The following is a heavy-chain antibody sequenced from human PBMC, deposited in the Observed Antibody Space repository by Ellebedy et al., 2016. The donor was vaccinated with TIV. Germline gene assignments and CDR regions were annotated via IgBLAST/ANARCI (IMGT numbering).Heavy chain of an antibody. D-gene: IGHD4-17*01. CDR1: GFTFSSYA. CDR3: ATSTTVTTNFDY. CDR2: ISSNGGST. Sequence: GESLKISCAASGFTFSSYAMSWVRQAPGKGLEWVSAISSNGGSTYYANSVKGRFTISRDNSKNTLYLQMGSLRAEDMAVYYCATSTTVTTNFDYWGQGTLVTVSS. J-gene: IGHJ4*02. V-gene: IGHV3-64*01.